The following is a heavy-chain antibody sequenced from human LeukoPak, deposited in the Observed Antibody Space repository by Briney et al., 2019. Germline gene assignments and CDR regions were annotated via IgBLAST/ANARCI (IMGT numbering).Heavy chain of an antibody. Sequence: KPSETLSLTCTVSGGSISSSDCYWGWIRQPPGKGLEWIGTIYYSGSTYYNPSLKSRVTISVDTSKSQFSLKLRSVTAADTAMYYCARRDYVWGSPDYWGQGTQVTVSS. CDR2: IYYSGST. V-gene: IGHV4-39*01. CDR1: GGSISSSDCY. D-gene: IGHD3-16*01. J-gene: IGHJ4*02. CDR3: ARRDYVWGSPDY.